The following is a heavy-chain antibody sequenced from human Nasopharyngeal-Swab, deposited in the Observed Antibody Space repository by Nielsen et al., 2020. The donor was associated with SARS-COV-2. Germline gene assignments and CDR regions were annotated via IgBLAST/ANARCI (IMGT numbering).Heavy chain of an antibody. CDR1: GYSFTSYW. V-gene: IGHV5-10-1*01. Sequence: KVSCKGSGYSFTSYWISWVRQMPGKGLEWMGRIDPSNSYTNYSPSFQGHVTISADKSISTAYLQWSSLKASDTAMYYCAGNRPFDYWGQGTLVTVSS. CDR3: AGNRPFDY. J-gene: IGHJ4*02. CDR2: IDPSNSYT. D-gene: IGHD1-14*01.